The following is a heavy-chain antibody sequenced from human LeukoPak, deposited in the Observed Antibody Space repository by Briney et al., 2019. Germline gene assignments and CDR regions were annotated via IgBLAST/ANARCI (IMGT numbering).Heavy chain of an antibody. J-gene: IGHJ4*02. D-gene: IGHD3-22*01. V-gene: IGHV3-30-3*01. Sequence: PGGSLRLSCAASGFTFSSYAMHWVRQAPGKGLEWVAVISYDGSNKYYADSVKGRFTISRDNAKNSLYLQMNSLRAEDTAVHYCARDYYDSGIDYWGQGTLVTVSS. CDR3: ARDYYDSGIDY. CDR2: ISYDGSNK. CDR1: GFTFSSYA.